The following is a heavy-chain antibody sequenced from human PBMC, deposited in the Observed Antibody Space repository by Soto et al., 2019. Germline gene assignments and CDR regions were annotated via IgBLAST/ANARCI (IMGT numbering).Heavy chain of an antibody. CDR1: GGSISSGGYY. CDR3: ARRYGGNFDY. Sequence: SETLSLSCTVSGGSISSGGYYWSWIRQHPGKDLERIGYIYYSGSTYYNPSLKSRVTISVDTSKNQFSLKLSSVTAADTAVYYCARRYGGNFDYWGQGTLVTVSS. CDR2: IYYSGST. V-gene: IGHV4-31*03. D-gene: IGHD2-15*01. J-gene: IGHJ4*02.